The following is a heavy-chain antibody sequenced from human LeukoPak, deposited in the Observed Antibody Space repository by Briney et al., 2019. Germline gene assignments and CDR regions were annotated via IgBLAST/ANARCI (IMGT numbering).Heavy chain of an antibody. D-gene: IGHD4-23*01. J-gene: IGHJ5*02. Sequence: SETLSLTCAVYGGSFSGYYWSWIRQPPGKGLEWIGEINHSGSTNYNPSLKSRVTISVDTSKNQFSLKLSSVTAADTAVYYCASRCGGNSDSCWFDPWGQGTLVTVST. V-gene: IGHV4-34*01. CDR1: GGSFSGYY. CDR3: ASRCGGNSDSCWFDP. CDR2: INHSGST.